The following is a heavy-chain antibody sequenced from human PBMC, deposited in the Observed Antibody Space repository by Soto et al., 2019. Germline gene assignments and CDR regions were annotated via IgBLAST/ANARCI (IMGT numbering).Heavy chain of an antibody. CDR1: GYTFTSYG. CDR2: ISAYNGNT. V-gene: IGHV1-18*01. CDR3: ARDLPGYYDSSGYPRAPGY. D-gene: IGHD3-22*01. J-gene: IGHJ4*02. Sequence: VASVKVSFKACGYTFTSYGTSWLRQAPGQGLEWMGWISAYNGNTNYAQKLQGRVTMTTDTSTSTAYMELRSLRSDDTAVYYCARDLPGYYDSSGYPRAPGYWGQGTLVTVSS.